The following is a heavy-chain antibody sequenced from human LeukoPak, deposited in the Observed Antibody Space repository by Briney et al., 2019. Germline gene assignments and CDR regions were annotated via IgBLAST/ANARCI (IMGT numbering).Heavy chain of an antibody. Sequence: SETLSLTCAVSGYSISSGYYWGWIRQPPGKGLEWIGSIYHSGSTYYNPSLKGRVTISVDKSKNQFSLKLSPVTAADTAVYYCASRVTGEPIDYWGQGTLVTVSS. CDR1: GYSISSGYY. V-gene: IGHV4-38-2*01. CDR2: IYHSGST. CDR3: ASRVTGEPIDY. D-gene: IGHD7-27*01. J-gene: IGHJ4*02.